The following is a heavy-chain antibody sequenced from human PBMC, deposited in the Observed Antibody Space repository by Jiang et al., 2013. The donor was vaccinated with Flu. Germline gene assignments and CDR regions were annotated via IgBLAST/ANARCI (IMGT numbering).Heavy chain of an antibody. D-gene: IGHD4-17*01. Sequence: QLLESGGGLVQPGGSLRLSCAASGFTFSSYSMNWVRQAPGKGLEWVSSISSSSSYIYYADSVKGRFTISRDNAKNSLYLQMNSLRAEDTAVYYCARAQGGISTTASAFDIWGQGTMVTVSS. V-gene: IGHV3-21*01. CDR2: ISSSSSYI. CDR3: ARAQGGISTTASAFDI. J-gene: IGHJ3*02. CDR1: GFTFSSYS.